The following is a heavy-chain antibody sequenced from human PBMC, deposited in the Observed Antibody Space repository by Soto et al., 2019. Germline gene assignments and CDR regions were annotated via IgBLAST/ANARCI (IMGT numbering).Heavy chain of an antibody. CDR3: ATTSIASIAARRAGISFGI. D-gene: IGHD6-6*01. CDR1: GGTFSSYA. Sequence: SVKVSCKASGGTFSSYAISWVRQAPGQGLEWMGGIIPIFGTANYAQKFQGRVTITADESTSTAYMELSSLRSEDTAVYYCATTSIASIAARRAGISFGIWGQGTMVTVPS. CDR2: IIPIFGTA. J-gene: IGHJ3*02. V-gene: IGHV1-69*13.